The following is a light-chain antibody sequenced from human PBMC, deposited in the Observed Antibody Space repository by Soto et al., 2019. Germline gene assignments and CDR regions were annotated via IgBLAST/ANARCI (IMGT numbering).Light chain of an antibody. V-gene: IGKV3-20*01. J-gene: IGKJ1*01. Sequence: EIVLTQSPGTLSLSPGERATLSCRASQSVSSSYLAWYQQKPGQAPRLLIYGTSSRATAIPDRFSGSGSGTDFTLTISRLEPEDFAVYYCQQYGSSSWTVGRGTEVEIK. CDR1: QSVSSSY. CDR2: GTS. CDR3: QQYGSSSWT.